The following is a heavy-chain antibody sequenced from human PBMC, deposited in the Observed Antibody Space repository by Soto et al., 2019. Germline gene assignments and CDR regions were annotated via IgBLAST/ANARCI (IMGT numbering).Heavy chain of an antibody. CDR3: ARDYVPLLRYFDWTVDFYYYYYMDG. CDR2: INPSGGST. J-gene: IGHJ6*03. V-gene: IGHV1-46*03. D-gene: IGHD3-9*01. CDR1: GYTFTSYY. Sequence: GASVKVSCKASGYTFTSYYMHWVRQAPGQGLEWMGIINPSGGSTSYAQKFQGRVTMTRDTSTSTVYMELSSLRSEDTAVYYCARDYVPLLRYFDWTVDFYYYYYMDGRGKGTKVTVSS.